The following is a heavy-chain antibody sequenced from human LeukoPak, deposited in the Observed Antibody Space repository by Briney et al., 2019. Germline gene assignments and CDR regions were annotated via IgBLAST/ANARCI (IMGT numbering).Heavy chain of an antibody. CDR1: GGSVSRNW. CDR3: ARERLRAYYYYYYMDV. Sequence: PSGTLSLTCAVSGGSVSRNWWSWVRQPPGKGLEWIGEIHHSGSTNYNPSLKSRVTISVDTSKNQFSLKLSSVTAADTAVYYCARERLRAYYYYYYMDVWGKGTTVTVSS. V-gene: IGHV4-4*02. D-gene: IGHD3-16*01. J-gene: IGHJ6*03. CDR2: IHHSGST.